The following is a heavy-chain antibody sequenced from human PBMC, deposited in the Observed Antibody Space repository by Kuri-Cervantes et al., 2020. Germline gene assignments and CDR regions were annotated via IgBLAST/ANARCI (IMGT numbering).Heavy chain of an antibody. CDR3: ARVPPAGMDY. V-gene: IGHV4-39*07. CDR2: IYYSGST. CDR1: GGSISSSSYY. J-gene: IGHJ4*02. D-gene: IGHD2-2*01. Sequence: SETLSLTCTVSGGSISSSSYYWGWIRQPPGKGLEWIGSIYYSGSTYYNQSLKSRVTISVDTSKNQFSLKLSSVTAADTAVYYCARVPPAGMDYWGQGTLVTVSS.